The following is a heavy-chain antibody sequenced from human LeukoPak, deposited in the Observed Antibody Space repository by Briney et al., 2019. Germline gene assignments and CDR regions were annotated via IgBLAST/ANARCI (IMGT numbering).Heavy chain of an antibody. CDR1: GFTFSSYW. Sequence: GGSLRLSCAASGFTFSSYWMHWVRHAPGRGLVWVSRINGDGGSTSNADSVKGRFTISRDNAKNTLYLQMNSLRAEDTAVYYRARGYSSSYRIDYWGQGTLVTVSS. CDR2: INGDGGST. D-gene: IGHD6-6*01. CDR3: ARGYSSSYRIDY. V-gene: IGHV3-74*01. J-gene: IGHJ4*02.